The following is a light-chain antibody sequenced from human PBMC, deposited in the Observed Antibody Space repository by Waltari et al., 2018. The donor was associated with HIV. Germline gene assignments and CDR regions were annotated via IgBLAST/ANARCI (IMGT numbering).Light chain of an antibody. J-gene: IGLJ2*01. V-gene: IGLV1-51*02. CDR3: ATWDSTLGLEI. CDR2: ANT. Sequence: QSALTQPPSVSAAPGQKITLSCYGHDSNIWKNYVSWYHHLPGTDPKLLIFANTKRPSSLSARFSGSKSATSATLGITGLQTGDEGDYFCATWDSTLGLEIFGGGTRLTVL. CDR1: DSNIWKNY.